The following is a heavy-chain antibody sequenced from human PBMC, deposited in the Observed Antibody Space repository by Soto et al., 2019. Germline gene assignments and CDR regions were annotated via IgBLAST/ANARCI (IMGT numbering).Heavy chain of an antibody. CDR2: IYPGDSDT. J-gene: IGHJ5*02. CDR1: GYSFTSYW. CDR3: ARQFLLWPNWFDP. V-gene: IGHV5-51*01. D-gene: IGHD3-10*01. Sequence: LGESLKISCKGSGYSFTSYWIGWVRQMPGKGLEWMGIIYPGDSDTRYSPSFQGQVTISADKSISTAYLQWSSLKASDTAMYYCARQFLLWPNWFDPWGQGTLVTVSS.